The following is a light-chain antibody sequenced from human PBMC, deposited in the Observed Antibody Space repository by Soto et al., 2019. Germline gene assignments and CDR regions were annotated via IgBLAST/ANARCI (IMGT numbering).Light chain of an antibody. CDR2: SKN. V-gene: IGLV1-47*02. J-gene: IGLJ3*02. Sequence: QAVLTQPPSASGTPGQRVTITCSGSRSNIGDNHVYWYQQLPGTAPKLLIYSKNQRPAGVSDRFSGSKSGTSGTLAISGLRSEDEADYYCCSYAGSSWVFGGGTKLTVL. CDR1: RSNIGDNH. CDR3: CSYAGSSWV.